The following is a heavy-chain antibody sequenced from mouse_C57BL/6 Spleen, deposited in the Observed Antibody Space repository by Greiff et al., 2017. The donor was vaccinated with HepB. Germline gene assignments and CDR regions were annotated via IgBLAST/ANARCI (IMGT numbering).Heavy chain of an antibody. J-gene: IGHJ1*03. Sequence: EVQRVESEGGLVQPGSSMKLSCTASGFTFSDYYMAWVRQVPEKGLEWVANINYDGSSTYYLDSLKSRFIISRDNAKNILYLQMSSLKSEDTATYYCARGYYYGSSYFDVWGTGTTVTVSS. CDR1: GFTFSDYY. CDR2: INYDGSST. D-gene: IGHD1-1*01. CDR3: ARGYYYGSSYFDV. V-gene: IGHV5-16*01.